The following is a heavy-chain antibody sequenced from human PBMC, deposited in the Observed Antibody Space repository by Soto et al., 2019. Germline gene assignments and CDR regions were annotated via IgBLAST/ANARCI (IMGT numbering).Heavy chain of an antibody. CDR2: IWYDGSNK. CDR1: GFTFSSYG. V-gene: IGHV3-33*01. Sequence: GGSLRLSCAACGFTFSSYGMHWVRQAPGKGLEWVAVIWYDGSNKYYAQNLQGRVTMTADTSTNTAYMELRSLRSDDTAVYYCARDRLHVSSSTTFDYWGQGALVTVSS. D-gene: IGHD6-6*01. J-gene: IGHJ4*02. CDR3: ARDRLHVSSSTTFDY.